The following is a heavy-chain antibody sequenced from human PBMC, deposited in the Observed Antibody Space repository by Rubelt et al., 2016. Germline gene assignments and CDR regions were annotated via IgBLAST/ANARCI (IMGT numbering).Heavy chain of an antibody. D-gene: IGHD2-2*01. V-gene: IGHV2-5*02. Sequence: QITLKESGPTVVKPTQTLTLTCTFSGFSLSASGVGVVWIRQPPGKALEWLALIYWDDDDRYSPSLKSRLTITKDTSRNQVVLTMTTMDPVDTATYYCAGVVRSPNQLLSAYYYYDMDVWGQGTTVTVSS. CDR1: GFSLSASGVG. J-gene: IGHJ6*02. CDR3: AGVVRSPNQLLSAYYYYDMDV. CDR2: IYWDDDD.